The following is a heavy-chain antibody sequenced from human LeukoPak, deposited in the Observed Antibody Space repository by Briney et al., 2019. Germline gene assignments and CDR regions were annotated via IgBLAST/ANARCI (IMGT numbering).Heavy chain of an antibody. V-gene: IGHV4-59*08. Sequence: PSETLSLTCTVSGGFISSYFWSWIRQPPGKGLEWIGYIFYNGSTNYSPSLKSRVTISVDMSKNQFSLKLSSVTAADTAVYYCARRVGVTRFDYWGQGALVTVSS. CDR3: ARRVGVTRFDY. CDR2: IFYNGST. CDR1: GGFISSYF. J-gene: IGHJ4*02. D-gene: IGHD1-26*01.